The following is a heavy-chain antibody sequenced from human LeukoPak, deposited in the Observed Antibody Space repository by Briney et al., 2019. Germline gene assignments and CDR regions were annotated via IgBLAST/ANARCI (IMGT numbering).Heavy chain of an antibody. CDR1: GYSISSGYY. V-gene: IGHV4-38-2*02. J-gene: IGHJ6*03. CDR2: IYHSGST. CDR3: AILGDYAPYYYYYMDV. D-gene: IGHD4-17*01. Sequence: SETLSLTCTVSGYSISSGYYWGWIRQPPGKGLEWIGSIYHSGSTYYNPSLKSRVTISVDTSKNQFSLKLSSVTAADTAVYYCAILGDYAPYYYYYMDVWGKGTTVTISS.